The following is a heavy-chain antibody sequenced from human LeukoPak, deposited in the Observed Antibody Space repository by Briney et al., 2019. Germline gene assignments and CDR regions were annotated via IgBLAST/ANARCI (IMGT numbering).Heavy chain of an antibody. CDR2: ISGGGNST. CDR1: GFTFSNYA. Sequence: GGSLRLSCAASGFTFSNYAMSWVRQAPGKGLEWVSAISGGGNSTYYADSVKGRFTISRDNSKNTLFLQMNSLRAEDTAVYYCAKDPPSGIAVAGSSIRPDYWGQGTLVTVSS. J-gene: IGHJ4*02. D-gene: IGHD6-19*01. CDR3: AKDPPSGIAVAGSSIRPDY. V-gene: IGHV3-23*01.